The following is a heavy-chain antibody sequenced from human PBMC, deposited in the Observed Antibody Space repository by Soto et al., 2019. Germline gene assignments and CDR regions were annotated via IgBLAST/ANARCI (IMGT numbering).Heavy chain of an antibody. Sequence: AHLVESGGGLIQPGGSLRLSCAASGFTVSNNYMVWVRQAPGKGLEWVAVISSDEKIKQYADSVRGRFAISRDNSKNTLYLQMTSLRAEDTAIYYCARGLRSVLDYWGQGTLVTVSS. J-gene: IGHJ4*02. CDR3: ARGLRSVLDY. CDR2: ISSDEKIK. D-gene: IGHD6-6*01. CDR1: GFTVSNNY. V-gene: IGHV3-33*08.